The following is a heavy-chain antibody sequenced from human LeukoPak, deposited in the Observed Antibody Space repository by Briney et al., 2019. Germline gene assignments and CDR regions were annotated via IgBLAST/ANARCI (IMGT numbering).Heavy chain of an antibody. CDR3: AGFSYTYVPI. CDR1: GDSVSSNSAA. Sequence: SQTLSLTCAISGDSVSSNSAAWSWIRQSPSRGLEWLGRTYYRSKRYNEYALYVKSRITINPDTSKNHSSLQLNSVTPEDTAVYYCAGFSYTYVPIWGQGTLVTVSS. V-gene: IGHV6-1*01. CDR2: TYYRSKRYN. J-gene: IGHJ4*02. D-gene: IGHD5-18*01.